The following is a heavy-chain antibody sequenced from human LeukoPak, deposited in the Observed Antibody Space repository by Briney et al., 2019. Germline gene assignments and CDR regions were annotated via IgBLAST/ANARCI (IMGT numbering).Heavy chain of an antibody. D-gene: IGHD5-24*01. J-gene: IGHJ4*02. CDR1: GFTFSGSA. CDR3: TRPSHGYNSVS. CDR2: IRSKANSYAT. V-gene: IGHV3-73*01. Sequence: AGGSLKLSCAASGFTFSGSAMHWVRQASGKGLEWVGRIRSKANSYATAYAASVKGRFTISRDDSKNTAYLQMNSLKTEDTAVYYCTRPSHGYNSVSWGQGTLVTVSS.